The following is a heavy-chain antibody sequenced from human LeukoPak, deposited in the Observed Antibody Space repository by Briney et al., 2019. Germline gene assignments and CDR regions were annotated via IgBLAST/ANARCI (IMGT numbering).Heavy chain of an antibody. CDR1: GGTFSSYA. J-gene: IGHJ4*02. D-gene: IGHD1-26*01. V-gene: IGHV1-69*05. CDR3: AREVGRGFDY. CDR2: IIPIFGTA. Sequence: SVKVSCKASGGTFSSYAISWVRQAPGQGLEWMGGIIPIFGTANYAQKFQGRVTMTTDTSTSTAYMEVRSLRSDDTALYYCAREVGRGFDYWGQGTLVTVSS.